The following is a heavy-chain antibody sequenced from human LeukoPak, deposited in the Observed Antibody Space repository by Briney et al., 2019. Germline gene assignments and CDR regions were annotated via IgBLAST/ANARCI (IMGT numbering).Heavy chain of an antibody. CDR1: GGSISSYF. D-gene: IGHD3-16*01. CDR3: ARGGGTFDY. J-gene: IGHJ4*02. CDR2: IYYSGST. V-gene: IGHV4-59*01. Sequence: KPSETLSLTCTVSGGSISSYFWSWVRQPPGKGLEWIGYIYYSGSTNYNPSLKSRVTISVDTSKNQFSLKLASVTTADTAVFYCARGGGTFDYWGQGILVTVSS.